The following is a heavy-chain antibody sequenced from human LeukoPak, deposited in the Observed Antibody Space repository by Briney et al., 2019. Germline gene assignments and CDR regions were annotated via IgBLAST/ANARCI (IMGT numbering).Heavy chain of an antibody. J-gene: IGHJ4*02. D-gene: IGHD4-17*01. CDR1: GGSISTYY. CDR3: ARSGIYGDYGIYFDY. CDR2: IYTSGST. V-gene: IGHV4-4*07. Sequence: PSETLSLTCTISGGSISTYYWSWIRQPAGKGLEWIGRIYTSGSTNYNPSLKSRVTISADTSKKQFSLKLSSVTAADTAVYYCARSGIYGDYGIYFDYWGQGTLVTVSS.